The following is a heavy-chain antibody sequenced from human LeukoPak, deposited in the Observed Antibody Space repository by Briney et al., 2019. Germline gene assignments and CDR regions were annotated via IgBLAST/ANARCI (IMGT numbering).Heavy chain of an antibody. CDR2: IWYDGSNK. D-gene: IGHD3-22*01. Sequence: PGGSLRLSCAASGFTFSSYGVHWVRQAPGKGLEWVAVIWYDGSNKYYADSVKGRFTISRDNSKNTLYLQMNSLRAEDTAVYYCAAGRGSGYGWGQGTLVTVSS. CDR1: GFTFSSYG. CDR3: AAGRGSGYG. V-gene: IGHV3-33*01. J-gene: IGHJ4*02.